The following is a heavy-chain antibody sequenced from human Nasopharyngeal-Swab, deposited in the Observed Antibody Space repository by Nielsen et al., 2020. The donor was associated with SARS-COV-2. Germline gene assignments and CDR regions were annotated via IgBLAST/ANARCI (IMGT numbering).Heavy chain of an antibody. CDR3: VHSSGWRLDY. CDR1: GLSLSTRTAG. CDR2: LYWDDEN. D-gene: IGHD6-19*01. Sequence: SGATLVKPTQTLTLTCTFSGLSLSTRTAGVNWYRQPPGKALERLALLYWDDENRYSPSLKSRIAITKDTSKNQVVLTMTNMDPVDTATYYCVHSSGWRLDYWGQGTLVTVSS. V-gene: IGHV2-5*02. J-gene: IGHJ4*02.